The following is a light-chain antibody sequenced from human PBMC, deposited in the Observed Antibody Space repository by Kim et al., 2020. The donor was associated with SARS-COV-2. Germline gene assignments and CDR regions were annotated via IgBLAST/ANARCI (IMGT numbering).Light chain of an antibody. CDR3: QQTFATPYS. V-gene: IGKV1-39*01. CDR2: AAA. Sequence: VSVGDRVTITCRASQSINSCLNWYQLKPGKAPQLLIYAAASLESGVPSRFSGSGSGADYILTIRSLQPEDFATYVCQQTFATPYSFGQGTKLEI. CDR1: QSINSC. J-gene: IGKJ2*01.